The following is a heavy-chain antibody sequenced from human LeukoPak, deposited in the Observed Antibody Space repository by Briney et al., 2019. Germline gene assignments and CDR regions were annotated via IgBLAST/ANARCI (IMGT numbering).Heavy chain of an antibody. Sequence: GGSLRLSCAASGFTFSHYYMTWIRQAPGKGLEWVSVIYSGGSTYYADSVKGRFTISRDNSKNTLYLQMNSLRAEDTAVYYCAILRGSGSYLDYWGQGTLVTVSS. CDR3: AILRGSGSYLDY. D-gene: IGHD1-26*01. CDR1: GFTFSHYY. J-gene: IGHJ4*02. CDR2: IYSGGST. V-gene: IGHV3-53*01.